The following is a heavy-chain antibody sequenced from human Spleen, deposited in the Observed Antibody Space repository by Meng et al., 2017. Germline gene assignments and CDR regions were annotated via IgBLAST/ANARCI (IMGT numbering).Heavy chain of an antibody. CDR2: VNHSGST. J-gene: IGHJ4*02. CDR1: GGSFSGFY. D-gene: IGHD3-9*01. Sequence: SETLSLTCAVYGGSFSGFYWSWIRQPPGKGLEWIGEVNHSGSTNYNPSLKSRVTISVDKSKNQFSLKLSSVTAADTAVYYCARATFVRYFDWFDYWGQGTLVTVSS. CDR3: ARATFVRYFDWFDY. V-gene: IGHV4-34*01.